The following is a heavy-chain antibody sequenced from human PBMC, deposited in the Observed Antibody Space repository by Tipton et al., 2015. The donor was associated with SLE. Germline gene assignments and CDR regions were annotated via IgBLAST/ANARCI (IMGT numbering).Heavy chain of an antibody. J-gene: IGHJ6*02. CDR3: AKEGRWEMEGGLDV. Sequence: SLRLSCAASGFTFSSYAMHWVRQAPGKGLEWVAVISYDGSNKYYADSVKGRFTISRDNSKNTLYLQMNSLRAEDTAVYYCAKEGRWEMEGGLDVWGQGTTVTVSS. V-gene: IGHV3-30*04. CDR1: GFTFSSYA. D-gene: IGHD5-24*01. CDR2: ISYDGSNK.